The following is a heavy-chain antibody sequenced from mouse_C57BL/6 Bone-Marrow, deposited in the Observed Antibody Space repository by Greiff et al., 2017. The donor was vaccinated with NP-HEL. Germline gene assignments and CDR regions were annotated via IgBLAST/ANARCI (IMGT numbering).Heavy chain of an antibody. Sequence: VQLQQSGAELMKPGASVKLSCKATGYTFTGYWIEWVKQRPGHGLEWIGEILPGSGSTNYNEKLKGKATFTADTSSNTAYMQLSSLTTEDSAIYYCAREIYYYGSSFPYAMDYWGQGTSVTVSS. J-gene: IGHJ4*01. CDR3: AREIYYYGSSFPYAMDY. CDR2: ILPGSGST. CDR1: GYTFTGYW. D-gene: IGHD1-1*01. V-gene: IGHV1-9*01.